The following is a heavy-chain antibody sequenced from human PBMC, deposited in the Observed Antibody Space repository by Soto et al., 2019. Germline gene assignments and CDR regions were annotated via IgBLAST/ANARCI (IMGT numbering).Heavy chain of an antibody. J-gene: IGHJ3*02. CDR3: ARAYWGSPGGAFDI. D-gene: IGHD7-27*01. CDR1: GGSISSYY. Sequence: QVQLQESGPGLVKPSETLSLTCTVSGGSISSYYWSWIRQPPGKRLEWIGYIHYSGTANYSPSLKSRVTISVDTSKNHFSLKLSSVTAADTAMYYCARAYWGSPGGAFDIWGQGTMVTVSS. V-gene: IGHV4-59*01. CDR2: IHYSGTA.